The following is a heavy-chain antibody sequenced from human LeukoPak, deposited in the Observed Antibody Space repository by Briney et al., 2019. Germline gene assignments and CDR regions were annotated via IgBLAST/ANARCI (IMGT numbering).Heavy chain of an antibody. CDR1: GGSISSGGYY. CDR2: IYTSENT. J-gene: IGHJ4*02. D-gene: IGHD6-13*01. V-gene: IGHV4-61*02. CDR3: ARGRGSSWYYFDY. Sequence: PSETLSLTCTVSGGSISSGGYYWSWVRQPAGKGLEWIGRIYTSENTNYNPSLKGRVTMTVDTSKNQFSLNLSSVTAADTAVYYCARGRGSSWYYFDYWGQGTLVTVSS.